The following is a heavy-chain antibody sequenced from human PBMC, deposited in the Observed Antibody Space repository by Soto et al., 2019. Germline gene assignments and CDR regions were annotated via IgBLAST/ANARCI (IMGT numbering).Heavy chain of an antibody. CDR2: IIPLFGTA. CDR1: GGTFSNYG. J-gene: IGHJ6*02. Sequence: QVQLVQSGAEVKKPGSSVKVSCKASGGTFSNYGISWVRQAPGQGLEWMGEIIPLFGTANYAQKFQGRVTITADESTTTAYMELSSLRSEDTAVYYYASGNPATFGGITVYYYYGMDVWGQGTTVTVSS. V-gene: IGHV1-69*01. CDR3: ASGNPATFGGITVYYYYGMDV. D-gene: IGHD3-16*02.